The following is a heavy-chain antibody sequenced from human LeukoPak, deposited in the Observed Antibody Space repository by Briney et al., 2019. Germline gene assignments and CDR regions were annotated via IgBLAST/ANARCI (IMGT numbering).Heavy chain of an antibody. CDR3: SGTKGTSGRLSFDI. J-gene: IGHJ4*01. Sequence: GGSLGLSCDVSGFTFTDYWMNRGRQAPGKGAEGGASIRQDGSEKNYADSVKGRFTISRNNTKNSLSLQQNLLGEDETVFYCSGTKGTSGRLSFDIWGQGTLVTVSS. CDR2: IRQDGSEK. D-gene: IGHD1-1*01. V-gene: IGHV3-7*03. CDR1: GFTFTDYW.